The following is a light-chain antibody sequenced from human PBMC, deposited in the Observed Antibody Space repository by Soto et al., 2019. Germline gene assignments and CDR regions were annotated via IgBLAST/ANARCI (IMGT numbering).Light chain of an antibody. CDR2: EVT. CDR1: SSDVGGYDY. Sequence: QSVLTQPPSASGSPGQSVTISCTGTSSDVGGYDYVSWYQQYPGKTPKLMIFEVTKRPSGVPDRFSGSKSGNTASLTVSGLQAEDEADYYCLLSAGTDYVFGTGTKGTVL. CDR3: LLSAGTDYV. V-gene: IGLV2-8*01. J-gene: IGLJ1*01.